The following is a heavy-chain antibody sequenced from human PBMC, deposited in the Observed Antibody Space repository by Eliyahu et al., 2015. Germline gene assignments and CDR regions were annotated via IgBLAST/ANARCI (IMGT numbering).Heavy chain of an antibody. CDR3: AKHGSGTYLGYAMDV. V-gene: IGHV3-23*01. CDR2: VGGSGAIT. CDR1: GFXFXDYA. J-gene: IGHJ6*04. D-gene: IGHD3-10*01. Sequence: EVRLLESGGGLIQPGGSLTLSCATXGFXFXDYAXSWVRRAPGKGLEWVSIVGGSGAITHYADSVKGRFAIYRDNYEKTLYLQMKSLRPEDTAVYYCAKHGSGTYLGYAMDVWGKGSTVTVSS.